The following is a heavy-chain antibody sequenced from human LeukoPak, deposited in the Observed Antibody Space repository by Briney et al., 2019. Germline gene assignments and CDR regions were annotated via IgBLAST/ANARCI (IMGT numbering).Heavy chain of an antibody. CDR3: AKDQSHHHSSGSLYDP. Sequence: GSLRLSCAASGFTFSSYEMNWVRQAPGKGLEWVSYISSSGSTIYYADSVKGRFTISRDNAKNSLYLQMNSLRAEDTAVYYCAKDQSHHHSSGSLYDPWGRGSLVTVSS. V-gene: IGHV3-48*03. D-gene: IGHD3-22*01. J-gene: IGHJ5*02. CDR1: GFTFSSYE. CDR2: ISSSGSTI.